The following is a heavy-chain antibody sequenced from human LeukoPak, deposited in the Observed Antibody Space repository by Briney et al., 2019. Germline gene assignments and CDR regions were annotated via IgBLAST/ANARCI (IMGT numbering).Heavy chain of an antibody. J-gene: IGHJ4*02. CDR3: ASAQWLLSPFDY. CDR1: GDSMSRYY. Sequence: SETLSLTCTVSGDSMSRYYWNWIRQPPGKGLEWIGYISNTGGTNYSPSLKSRVAMSLDMSQNQFSLRLRYLTAADTAVYYCASAQWLLSPFDYWGQGTLVTVSS. CDR2: ISNTGGT. D-gene: IGHD6-19*01. V-gene: IGHV4-59*08.